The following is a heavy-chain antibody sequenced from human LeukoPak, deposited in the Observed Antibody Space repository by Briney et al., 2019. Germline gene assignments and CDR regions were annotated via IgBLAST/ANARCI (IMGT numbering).Heavy chain of an antibody. CDR3: ARGYCSGGSCYSYYYYNYMDV. CDR1: GGSISSSSYY. CDR2: IYYSGST. D-gene: IGHD2-15*01. Sequence: SETLSLTCTVSGGSISSSSYYWGWIRQPPGKGLEWIGSIYYSGSTYYNPSLKSRVTISVDTSKNQCSLKLSPVTAADTAVYYCARGYCSGGSCYSYYYYNYMDVWGKGTTVTVSS. J-gene: IGHJ6*03. V-gene: IGHV4-39*07.